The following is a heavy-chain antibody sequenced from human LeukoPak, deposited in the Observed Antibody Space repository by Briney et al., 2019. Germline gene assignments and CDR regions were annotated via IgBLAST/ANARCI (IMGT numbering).Heavy chain of an antibody. Sequence: GGSLRLSCTASGFTFGDYAMNWVRQAPGKGLEYVSAISSNGGSTYYANSVKGRFTISRDNSKNTLYLQMGSLRAEDMAVYYCARVEVGAMVDWGQGTLVTVSS. CDR3: ARVEVGAMVD. J-gene: IGHJ4*02. D-gene: IGHD5-18*01. V-gene: IGHV3-64*01. CDR2: ISSNGGST. CDR1: GFTFGDYA.